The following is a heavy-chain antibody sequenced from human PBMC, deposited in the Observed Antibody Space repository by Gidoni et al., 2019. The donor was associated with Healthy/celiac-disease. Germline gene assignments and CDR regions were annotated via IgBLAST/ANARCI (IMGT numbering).Heavy chain of an antibody. J-gene: IGHJ4*02. D-gene: IGHD2-2*01. CDR2: ISYDGSNK. Sequence: QVQLVESGGGVVQPGRSLRLSCAASGFTFSSYGMHWVRQAPGKGLEWVAVISYDGSNKYYADSVKGRFTISRDNSKNTLYLQMNSLRAEDTAVYYCATSRSSTSCPFDYWGQGTLVTVSS. V-gene: IGHV3-30*03. CDR1: GFTFSSYG. CDR3: ATSRSSTSCPFDY.